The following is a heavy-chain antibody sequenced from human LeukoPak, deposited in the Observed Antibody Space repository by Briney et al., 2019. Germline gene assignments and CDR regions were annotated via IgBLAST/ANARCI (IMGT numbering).Heavy chain of an antibody. Sequence: QAGGSLRLSCAASGFTFSSYAMHWVRQAPGKGLEWVAVISYDGSNKYYADSVKGRFTISRDNSKNTLYLQMDSLRSEDTAVYYCATALYCSSTSCPPEDNRFDPWGQGTLVTVSS. J-gene: IGHJ5*02. CDR3: ATALYCSSTSCPPEDNRFDP. CDR1: GFTFSSYA. V-gene: IGHV3-30-3*01. D-gene: IGHD2-2*01. CDR2: ISYDGSNK.